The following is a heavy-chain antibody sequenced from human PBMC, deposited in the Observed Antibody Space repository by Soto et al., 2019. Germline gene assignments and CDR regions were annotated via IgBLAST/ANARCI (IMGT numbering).Heavy chain of an antibody. V-gene: IGHV1-69*13. CDR3: ARDSTRYNWNLNWFDP. D-gene: IGHD1-7*01. CDR1: GGTFSSYA. Sequence: SVKVSCKASGGTFSSYAISWVRQAPGQGLEWMGGIIPIFGTANYAQKFQGRVTITADESTSTACMELSSLRSKDTAVYYCARDSTRYNWNLNWFDPWGQGTLVTVSS. J-gene: IGHJ5*02. CDR2: IIPIFGTA.